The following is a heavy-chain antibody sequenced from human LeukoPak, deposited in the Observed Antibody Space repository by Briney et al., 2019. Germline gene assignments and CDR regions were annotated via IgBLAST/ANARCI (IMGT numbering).Heavy chain of an antibody. CDR2: IYSGGST. V-gene: IGHV3-53*01. CDR1: GFTVSSNY. D-gene: IGHD5-18*01. Sequence: GGSLRLSCAASGFTVSSNYMSWVRQAPGKGLEWVSVIYSGGSTYYADSVKGRFTISRDNSKNTLYLQMNGLRAEDTAVYYCTLSYGRGFNYYYGMDVWGQGTTVTVSS. CDR3: TLSYGRGFNYYYGMDV. J-gene: IGHJ6*02.